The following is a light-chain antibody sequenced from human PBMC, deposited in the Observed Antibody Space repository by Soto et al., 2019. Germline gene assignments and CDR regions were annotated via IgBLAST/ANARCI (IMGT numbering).Light chain of an antibody. V-gene: IGKV1-5*03. CDR1: QSISSW. CDR2: KAS. Sequence: DIQMTRCPSTLSASVGDRVTITFRASQSISSWLAWYQQKPGKAPKLLIYKASSLESGVPSRFSGSGSGTEFTLTISSLQPDDFATYYCQQYNSYSTFGQGTKVDIK. J-gene: IGKJ1*01. CDR3: QQYNSYST.